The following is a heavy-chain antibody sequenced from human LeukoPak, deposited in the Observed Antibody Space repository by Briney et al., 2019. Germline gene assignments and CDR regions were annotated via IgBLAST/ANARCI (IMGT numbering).Heavy chain of an antibody. D-gene: IGHD4-17*01. Sequence: GGSLRLSCAASGFTFSDYYMSWIRQAPGKGLEWVSYISSSGSTIYYADSVKGRFTISRDNAKNSLYLQMNSPRAEDTAVYYCASAMTTVTTHYYGMDVWGQGTTVTVSS. V-gene: IGHV3-11*01. CDR1: GFTFSDYY. J-gene: IGHJ6*02. CDR2: ISSSGSTI. CDR3: ASAMTTVTTHYYGMDV.